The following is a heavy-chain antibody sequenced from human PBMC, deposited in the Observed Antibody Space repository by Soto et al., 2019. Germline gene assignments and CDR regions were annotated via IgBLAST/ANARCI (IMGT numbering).Heavy chain of an antibody. CDR3: ARGPQQLDYYGMDV. D-gene: IGHD6-13*01. Sequence: QVQLVQSGAEVTKPGASVKVSCKASGYTFTSYAMHWVRQAPGQRLEWMGWINAGNGNTKYTQKFQGRVTITRDTSASTAYMELSSLRSEDTAVYYCARGPQQLDYYGMDVWGQGTTVTVSS. CDR2: INAGNGNT. J-gene: IGHJ6*02. V-gene: IGHV1-3*01. CDR1: GYTFTSYA.